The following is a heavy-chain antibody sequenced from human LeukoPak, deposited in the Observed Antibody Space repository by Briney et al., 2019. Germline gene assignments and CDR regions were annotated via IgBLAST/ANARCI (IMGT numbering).Heavy chain of an antibody. Sequence: SETLSLTCTVSGYSITSGYYWGWIRQPPGKGLEWIGSIYHSGSTYYNASLKSRVTISVDTSKNQFSLKLSSVTAADTAVYYCARDAAADYWGQGTLVIVSS. J-gene: IGHJ4*02. CDR3: ARDAAADY. CDR2: IYHSGST. V-gene: IGHV4-38-2*02. CDR1: GYSITSGYY. D-gene: IGHD6-25*01.